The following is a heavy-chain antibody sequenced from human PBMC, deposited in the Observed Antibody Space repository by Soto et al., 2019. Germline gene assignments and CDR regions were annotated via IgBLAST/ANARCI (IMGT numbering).Heavy chain of an antibody. D-gene: IGHD7-27*01. CDR2: IWYDGSNK. J-gene: IGHJ5*02. V-gene: IGHV3-33*08. CDR1: GFTFSSYG. CDR3: ARGGSRLGNWFDP. Sequence: GGSLRLSCAASGFTFSSYGMHWVRQAPGKGLEWVAVIWYDGSNKYYADSVKGRFTISRDNSKNTLYLQMNSLRAEDTAVYYCARGGSRLGNWFDPWGQGTLVTVSS.